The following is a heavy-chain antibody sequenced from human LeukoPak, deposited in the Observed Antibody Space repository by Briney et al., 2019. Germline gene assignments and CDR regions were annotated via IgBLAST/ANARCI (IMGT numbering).Heavy chain of an antibody. J-gene: IGHJ5*02. CDR2: INPTDGSA. Sequence: ASVKVSCKSSGYSFTRYSMHWVRQAPGQGLEWMGIINPTDGSASYAQKFQGRVTMTRDMSTSTVYMDLRSLRSDDRAVYFCARGHGSGSTNWFDPWGQGTLVTVSS. D-gene: IGHD3-10*01. CDR1: GYSFTRYS. V-gene: IGHV1-46*01. CDR3: ARGHGSGSTNWFDP.